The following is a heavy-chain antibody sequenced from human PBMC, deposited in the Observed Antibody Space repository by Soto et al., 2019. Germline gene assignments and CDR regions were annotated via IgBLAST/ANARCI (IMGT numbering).Heavy chain of an antibody. D-gene: IGHD1-1*01. V-gene: IGHV4-59*08. Sequence: TSETLSLTCTVSGGSISSYYWSWIRLPPGKGLEYIGYIYYSDSTNYNPSLESRVSISVDTSKNQFSLKLSSVTAADTAVYYCARRYGYSFDYWGQGTLVTVSS. CDR2: IYYSDST. CDR1: GGSISSYY. J-gene: IGHJ4*02. CDR3: ARRYGYSFDY.